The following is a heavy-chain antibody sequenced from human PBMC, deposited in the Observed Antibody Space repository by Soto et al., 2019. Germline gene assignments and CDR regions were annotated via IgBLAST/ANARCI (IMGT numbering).Heavy chain of an antibody. D-gene: IGHD3-9*01. Sequence: EVQLVESGGGLVQPGGSLRLSCAASGFTVSSNYMSWVRQAPGMGLEWVSVIYSGGSTYYADSVKGRFTISRDNSKNTLYLQMNSLRAEDTAVYYCARTTHYDILTGYSAKNDAFDIWGQGTMVTVSS. V-gene: IGHV3-66*01. CDR1: GFTVSSNY. CDR2: IYSGGST. J-gene: IGHJ3*02. CDR3: ARTTHYDILTGYSAKNDAFDI.